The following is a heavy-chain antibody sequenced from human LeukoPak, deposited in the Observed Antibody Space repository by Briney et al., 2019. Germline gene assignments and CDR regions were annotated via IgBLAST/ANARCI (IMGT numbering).Heavy chain of an antibody. J-gene: IGHJ4*02. CDR2: ISSGGVYD. V-gene: IGHV3-30*06. CDR1: GFTFSSYG. Sequence: GGSLRLSCAASGFTFSSYGMHWVRQAPGKGLEWVSIISSGGVYDYYADSVKGRFTISRDNSKNTLYLQLNSLTTEDTAVYYCARDSTYYYDSGSSGPHYFDNWGQGTLVTVSS. CDR3: ARDSTYYYDSGSSGPHYFDN. D-gene: IGHD3-10*01.